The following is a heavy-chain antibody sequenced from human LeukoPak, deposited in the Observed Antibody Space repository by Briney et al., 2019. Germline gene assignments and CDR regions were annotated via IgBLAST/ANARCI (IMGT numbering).Heavy chain of an antibody. CDR2: IYSGGST. Sequence: PGGSLRLSCAASGFTVSSNYMSWVRQAPGKGLEWVSVIYSGGSTYYADSVKGRFTISRDNSKNTLYLQMNSLRAEDTALYYCAKDNGELLRSFLGYFDYWGQGTLVTVSS. J-gene: IGHJ4*02. D-gene: IGHD1-26*01. CDR3: AKDNGELLRSFLGYFDY. CDR1: GFTVSSNY. V-gene: IGHV3-53*05.